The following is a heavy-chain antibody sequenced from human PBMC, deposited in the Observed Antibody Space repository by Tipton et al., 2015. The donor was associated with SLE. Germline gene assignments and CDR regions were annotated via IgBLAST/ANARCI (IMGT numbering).Heavy chain of an antibody. V-gene: IGHV3-74*01. J-gene: IGHJ6*02. CDR3: ARDIGIAVAGSPYGMDV. CDR2: INSDGSST. D-gene: IGHD6-19*01. Sequence: SLRLSCAASGFTFSSYWMHWVRQAPGKGLVWVSRINSDGSSTSYADSVKGRFTISRDNAKNTPYLQMNSLRAEDTAVYYCARDIGIAVAGSPYGMDVWGQGTTVTVSS. CDR1: GFTFSSYW.